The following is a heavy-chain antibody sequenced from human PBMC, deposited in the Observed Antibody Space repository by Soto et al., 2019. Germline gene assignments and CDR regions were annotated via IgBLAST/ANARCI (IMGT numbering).Heavy chain of an antibody. V-gene: IGHV4-59*01. CDR1: RGSISSYY. J-gene: IGHJ4*02. Sequence: QVLLQESGPGLVKPSETLSLTCTVLRGSISSYYWSWIRQPPGKGPEWIGYVHHSENPHYNPSLESRVSISLDMSNNQFSLRLNSVTTADTAKYYCATRPPGRWTGVFDFWSQGTLVTVSS. CDR2: VHHSENP. D-gene: IGHD3-10*01. CDR3: ATRPPGRWTGVFDF.